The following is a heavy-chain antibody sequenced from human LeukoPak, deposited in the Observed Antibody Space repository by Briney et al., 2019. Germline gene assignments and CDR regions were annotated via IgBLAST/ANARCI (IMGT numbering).Heavy chain of an antibody. CDR1: GGSISSSSYY. J-gene: IGHJ6*02. CDR3: ARRSRDAMVPIYYYYGMDV. D-gene: IGHD3-10*01. CDR2: IYYSGST. V-gene: IGHV4-39*01. Sequence: SETLFLTCTVSGGSISSSSYYWGWIRPPPGKGLEWIGRIYYSGSTYYNPSLKSRVTISVDTSKNQFSLKLSSVTAADTAVYYCARRSRDAMVPIYYYYGMDVWGQGTTVTVSS.